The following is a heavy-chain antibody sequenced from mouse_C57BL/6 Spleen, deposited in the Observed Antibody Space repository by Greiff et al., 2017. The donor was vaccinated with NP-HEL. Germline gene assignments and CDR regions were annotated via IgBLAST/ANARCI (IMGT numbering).Heavy chain of an antibody. V-gene: IGHV1-55*01. J-gene: IGHJ2*01. CDR3: ARWRAPRVLDSSGSFGY. D-gene: IGHD3-2*02. Sequence: QVQLQQPGAELVKPGASVKMSCKASGYTFTSYWITWVQQRPGQGLAWIGDIYPGSGSTNYNEKFKSKATLTVDTSSRTAYMQISSLTSEDSAVYYCARWRAPRVLDSSGSFGYWGQGTTLTVSS. CDR2: IYPGSGST. CDR1: GYTFTSYW.